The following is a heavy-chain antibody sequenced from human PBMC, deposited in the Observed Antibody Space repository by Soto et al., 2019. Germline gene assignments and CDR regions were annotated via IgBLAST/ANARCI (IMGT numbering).Heavy chain of an antibody. CDR1: GYTFTSYG. CDR2: ISAYNGNT. CDR3: ARDMYSSGWYGGYYYGMDV. D-gene: IGHD6-19*01. V-gene: IGHV1-18*01. J-gene: IGHJ6*02. Sequence: QVQLVQSGAEVKKPGASVKVSCKASGYTFTSYGISWVRQAPGQGLEWMGWISAYNGNTNYAQKLQGRVTMTTDTTTSTAYMELRSLRSDDTAVYYCARDMYSSGWYGGYYYGMDVWGQGTTVTVSS.